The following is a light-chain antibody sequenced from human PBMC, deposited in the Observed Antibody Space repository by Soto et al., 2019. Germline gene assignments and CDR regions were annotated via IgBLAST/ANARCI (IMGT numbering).Light chain of an antibody. J-gene: IGKJ5*01. Sequence: IAVTQTPLSLALIPRGPAYIAGRSSQSLMHSNGYNYLDWYLQKTGQSPQILIYLGSNRASGVSARLSGSGSGTDFTLNISSVEAEDVGVYYCMQALQTTPTFGQGTRPAIK. CDR2: LGS. V-gene: IGKV2-28*01. CDR3: MQALQTTPT. CDR1: QSLMHSNGYNY.